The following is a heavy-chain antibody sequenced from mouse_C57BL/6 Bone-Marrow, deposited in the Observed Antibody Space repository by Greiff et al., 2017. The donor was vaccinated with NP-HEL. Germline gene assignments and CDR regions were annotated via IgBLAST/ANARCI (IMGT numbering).Heavy chain of an antibody. D-gene: IGHD1-2*01. J-gene: IGHJ3*01. Sequence: QVQLKQPGAELVKPGASVKLSCKASGYTFTSYWMHWVKQRPGQGLEWIGMIHPNSGSTNYNEKFKSKATLTVDKSSSTAYMQLSSLTSEDSAVYYCARVLRHFAYWGQGTLVTVSA. CDR1: GYTFTSYW. CDR2: IHPNSGST. CDR3: ARVLRHFAY. V-gene: IGHV1-64*01.